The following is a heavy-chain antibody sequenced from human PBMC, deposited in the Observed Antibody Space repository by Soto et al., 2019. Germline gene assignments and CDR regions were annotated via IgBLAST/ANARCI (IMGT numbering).Heavy chain of an antibody. CDR1: GSTFTSYY. CDR2: INPSGGST. D-gene: IGHD3-3*01. CDR3: ARVRQIFGVVIPGPDAFDI. Sequence: ASVKVSCQASGSTFTSYYMHWVRQAPGQGLEWMGIINPSGGSTSYAQKFQGRVTMTRDTSTSTVYMELSSLRSEDTAVYYCARVRQIFGVVIPGPDAFDIWGQGTMVTVSS. J-gene: IGHJ3*02. V-gene: IGHV1-46*01.